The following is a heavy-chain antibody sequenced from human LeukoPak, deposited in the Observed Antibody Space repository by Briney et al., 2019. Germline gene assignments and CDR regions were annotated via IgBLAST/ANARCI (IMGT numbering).Heavy chain of an antibody. Sequence: GGSLRLSCAASGFTLSSYAMSWVRQAPGKELEWVSAIRGSGGSTYYADSVKGRLTISRDNSKNTLYLQMNSLRAEDTAVYYCTRSPSLGGSYWGFDYWGQGTLLTVSS. CDR3: TRSPSLGGSYWGFDY. CDR2: IRGSGGST. D-gene: IGHD1-26*01. CDR1: GFTLSSYA. V-gene: IGHV3-23*01. J-gene: IGHJ4*02.